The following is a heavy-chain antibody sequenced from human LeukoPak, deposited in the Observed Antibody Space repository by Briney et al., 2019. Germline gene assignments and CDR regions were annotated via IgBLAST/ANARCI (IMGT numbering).Heavy chain of an antibody. Sequence: GGSLRLSCAASGFTFSSYSMNWVRQAPGKGLEWVSYISSSSSTIYYADSVKGRFTISRDNAKNSLYLQMNSLRAEDTAVYYCARVGYSYGKPFDYWGQGTLVTVSS. CDR3: ARVGYSYGKPFDY. CDR2: ISSSSSTI. J-gene: IGHJ4*02. V-gene: IGHV3-48*04. CDR1: GFTFSSYS. D-gene: IGHD5-18*01.